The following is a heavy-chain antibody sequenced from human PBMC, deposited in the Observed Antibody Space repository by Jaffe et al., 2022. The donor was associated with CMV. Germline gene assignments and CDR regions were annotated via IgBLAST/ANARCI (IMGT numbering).Heavy chain of an antibody. V-gene: IGHV1-46*01. D-gene: IGHD2-15*01. Sequence: QVHLVQSGAEVKKPGASVRVSCKASGYTFTTYYIHWVRQAPGQGLEWMGIINPSGGSTSYSQKFQGRVTMTRDTSTTTFYMELSSLRSEDTALYYCARDHLYCSGGSCYSLGYWGQGTLVTVSS. J-gene: IGHJ4*02. CDR2: INPSGGST. CDR1: GYTFTTYY. CDR3: ARDHLYCSGGSCYSLGY.